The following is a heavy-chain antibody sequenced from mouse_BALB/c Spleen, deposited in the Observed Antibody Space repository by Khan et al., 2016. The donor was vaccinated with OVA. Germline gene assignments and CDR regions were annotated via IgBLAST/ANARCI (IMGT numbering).Heavy chain of an antibody. Sequence: EVQLQESGPGLVKPSQSLSLTCTVTGYSITSDYAWNWIRQFPGNKLEWMGYISYSGRTSYNPSFKSRISITRDTSKNQFFLQLNSVTTEDTATYYCDRSVTITTVVATDFDYWGQGTTLTVSS. CDR1: GYSITSDYA. CDR3: DRSVTITTVVATDFDY. V-gene: IGHV3-2*02. D-gene: IGHD1-1*01. CDR2: ISYSGRT. J-gene: IGHJ2*01.